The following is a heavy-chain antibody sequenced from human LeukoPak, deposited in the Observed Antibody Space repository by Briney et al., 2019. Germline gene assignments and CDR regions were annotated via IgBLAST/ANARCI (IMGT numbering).Heavy chain of an antibody. V-gene: IGHV3-23*01. CDR1: GFTFSSYA. CDR3: AKLWFGELLSPDAFDI. J-gene: IGHJ3*02. CDR2: ISGSGGST. D-gene: IGHD3-10*01. Sequence: GGSLRLSCAASGFTFSSYAMSWVRQAPGKGLEWVSGISGSGGSTCYADSVKGRFTISRDNSKNTLYLQMNSLRAEDTVVYYCAKLWFGELLSPDAFDIWGQGTMVTVSS.